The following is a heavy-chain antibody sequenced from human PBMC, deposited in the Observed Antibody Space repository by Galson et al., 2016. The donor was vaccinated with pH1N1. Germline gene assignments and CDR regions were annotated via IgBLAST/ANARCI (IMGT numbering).Heavy chain of an antibody. CDR3: AKPIYGPGGSDP. Sequence: SLRLSCAASGFTFSSYGMHWVRQAPGKGLEWVAVISYDGSKKYSADSVKGQFTISRDTSKNTVYLQMNSVRAEDTAVYYFAKPIYGPGGSDPWRQGTLATVSS. D-gene: IGHD3-10*01. CDR2: ISYDGSKK. J-gene: IGHJ5*02. V-gene: IGHV3-30*18. CDR1: GFTFSSYG.